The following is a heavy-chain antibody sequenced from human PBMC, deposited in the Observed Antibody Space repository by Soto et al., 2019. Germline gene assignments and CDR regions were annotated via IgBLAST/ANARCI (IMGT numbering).Heavy chain of an antibody. Sequence: GASVKVSCKASGYTFTSYAMHWVRQAPGQRLEWMGWINAGNGNTKYSQKFQGRVTITRDTSASTAYMELSSLRSEDTAVYYCARAGIAAAGRVRHWFDPWGQGTLVTAPQ. J-gene: IGHJ5*02. CDR2: INAGNGNT. V-gene: IGHV1-3*01. CDR1: GYTFTSYA. D-gene: IGHD6-13*01. CDR3: ARAGIAAAGRVRHWFDP.